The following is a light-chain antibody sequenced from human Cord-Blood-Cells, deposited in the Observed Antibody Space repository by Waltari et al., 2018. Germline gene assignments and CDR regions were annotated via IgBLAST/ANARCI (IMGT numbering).Light chain of an antibody. CDR3: QQRSNWLT. CDR1: QSVSSY. Sequence: IVLTQSPATLSLSPGERATLSCRASQSVSSYLALYQQKPGQAPRLLIYAASNRATGIPARFSGSGSGTDFTLTISSLEPEDFAVYYCQQRSNWLTFGGGTKVEIK. J-gene: IGKJ4*01. CDR2: AAS. V-gene: IGKV3-11*01.